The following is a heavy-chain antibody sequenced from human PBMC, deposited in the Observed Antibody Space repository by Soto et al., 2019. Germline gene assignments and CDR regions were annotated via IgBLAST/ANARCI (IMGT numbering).Heavy chain of an antibody. V-gene: IGHV4-39*01. J-gene: IGHJ3*02. CDR2: IYYSGST. Sequence: QLQLQESGPGLVKPSETLSLTCTVSGGSISSGSYYWGWIRQPPGKGLEGIGSIYYSGSTYYNPSLKSRVTISVDTSKNQFSLKLSSVTAADTAVYYCARHECSGGSCYSPDAFDIWGQGTMVTVSS. CDR1: GGSISSGSYY. CDR3: ARHECSGGSCYSPDAFDI. D-gene: IGHD2-15*01.